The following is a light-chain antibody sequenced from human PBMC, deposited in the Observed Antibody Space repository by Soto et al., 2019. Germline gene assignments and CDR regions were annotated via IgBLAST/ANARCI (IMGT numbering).Light chain of an antibody. V-gene: IGKV3-15*01. Sequence: EILMTQSPDTLSVSLGERATLSCRATQSVHTYLAWYQQRPGQSPRLLIYGASTRATDVPGRFSGSGSGTEFTLTIASLQSEDSAVYYCQQYNDWPRTFRQGTKVEIK. CDR2: GAS. CDR1: QSVHTY. CDR3: QQYNDWPRT. J-gene: IGKJ1*01.